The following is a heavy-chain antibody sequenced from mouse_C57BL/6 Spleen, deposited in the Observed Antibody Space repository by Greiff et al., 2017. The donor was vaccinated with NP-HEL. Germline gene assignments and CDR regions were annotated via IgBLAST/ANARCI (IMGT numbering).Heavy chain of an antibody. CDR2: INYDGSST. CDR1: GFTFSDYY. CDR3: ARGGGDEAWFAY. V-gene: IGHV5-16*01. Sequence: EVQLVESEGGLVQPGSSMKLSCTASGFTFSDYYMAWVRQVPEKGLEWVANINYDGSSTYYLDSLKSRFIISRDNAKNILYLQMSSLKSEDTATYYCARGGGDEAWFAYWGQGTLVTVSA. J-gene: IGHJ3*01.